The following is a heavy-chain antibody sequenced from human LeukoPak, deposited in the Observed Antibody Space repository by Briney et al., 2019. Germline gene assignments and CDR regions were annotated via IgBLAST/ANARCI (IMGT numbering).Heavy chain of an antibody. D-gene: IGHD3-22*01. CDR2: IIPIFGTA. V-gene: IGHV1-69*05. Sequence: ASVKVSCKASGGTFSSYAISWVRQAPGQGREWMGGIIPIFGTANYAQKFQGRVTLTTDESTSTAYMELSSLRSEATALYYSASSSGRTDYYYYIDVWGKETTVTVS. J-gene: IGHJ6*03. CDR1: GGTFSSYA. CDR3: ASSSGRTDYYYYIDV.